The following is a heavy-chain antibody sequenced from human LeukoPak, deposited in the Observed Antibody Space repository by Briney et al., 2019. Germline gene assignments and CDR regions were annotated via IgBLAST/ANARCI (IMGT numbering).Heavy chain of an antibody. CDR1: GFTFSSYA. J-gene: IGHJ4*02. D-gene: IGHD3-22*01. V-gene: IGHV3-23*01. CDR2: ISGSGDST. Sequence: GSLRFSCAASGFTFSSYAMSWVRQAPGKGLEWVSFISGSGDSTYYADSVKGRFTISRDNSKNTLYLQMNSLRAEDTAVYYCAKGGITMIVVVEYWGQGTLVTVSS. CDR3: AKGGITMIVVVEY.